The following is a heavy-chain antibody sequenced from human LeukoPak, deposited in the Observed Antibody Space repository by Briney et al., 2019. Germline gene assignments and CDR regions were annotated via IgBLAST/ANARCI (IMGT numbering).Heavy chain of an antibody. CDR2: INHSGST. J-gene: IGHJ3*02. CDR1: GGSFSGYY. D-gene: IGHD2-21*02. CDR3: ARGKKKPAYCGGDCSKARAFDI. Sequence: PSETLSLTCAVYGGSFSGYYWSWIRQPPGKGLEWIGEINHSGSTNYNPSLKSRVTISVDTSKNQFSLKLSSVTAADTAVYYCARGKKKPAYCGGDCSKARAFDIWGQGTMVTVSS. V-gene: IGHV4-34*01.